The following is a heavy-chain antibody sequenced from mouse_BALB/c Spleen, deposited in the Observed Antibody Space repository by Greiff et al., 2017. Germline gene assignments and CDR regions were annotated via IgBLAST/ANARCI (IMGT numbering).Heavy chain of an antibody. D-gene: IGHD1-1*01. CDR1: GFNIKDTY. CDR3: ASPYGSSGGYYFDY. Sequence: VQLQQSGAELVKPGASVKLSCTASGFNIKDTYMHWVKQRPEQGLEWIGRIDPANGNTKYDPKFQGKATITADKSSSTAYMQLSSLTSEDSAVYYCASPYGSSGGYYFDYWGQGTTLTVSS. V-gene: IGHV14-3*02. J-gene: IGHJ2*01. CDR2: IDPANGNT.